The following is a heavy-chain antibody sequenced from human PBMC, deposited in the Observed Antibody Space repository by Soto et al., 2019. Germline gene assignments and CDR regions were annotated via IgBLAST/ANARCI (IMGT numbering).Heavy chain of an antibody. CDR3: GRGGPPYGIDY. V-gene: IGHV3-74*01. J-gene: IGHJ4*02. Sequence: GGSLRLSCAASGFTLSSYYMHWVRQAPGKGLEWVSHINGDGSRTDNADSVKGRFTASRDNAKNTLYLEMNSLRVEDTAVYYCGRGGPPYGIDYWGQGTLVTVSS. CDR2: INGDGSRT. D-gene: IGHD4-17*01. CDR1: GFTLSSYY.